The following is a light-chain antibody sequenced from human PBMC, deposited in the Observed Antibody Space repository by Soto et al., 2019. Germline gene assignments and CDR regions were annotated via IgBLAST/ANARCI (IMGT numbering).Light chain of an antibody. Sequence: QSALTQPASVSVSPGQSITISCTGTSSDVGSYNYVSWYQQHPGKAPKLMIYEVSNRPSGVSNRFSGSKSGNTASLTISGLQAEDEADYYCISYTSSSTLYVFGTGTKVTVL. CDR3: ISYTSSSTLYV. CDR2: EVS. CDR1: SSDVGSYNY. J-gene: IGLJ1*01. V-gene: IGLV2-14*01.